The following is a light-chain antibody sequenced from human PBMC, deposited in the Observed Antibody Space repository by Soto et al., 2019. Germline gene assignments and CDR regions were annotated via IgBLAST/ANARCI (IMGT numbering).Light chain of an antibody. CDR3: EGRSCAPIS. Sequence: VLPQSPDTRTLSPGERATLSCRARQSVTSYLAWYQQRPGQAPRLLIYDASRRATGIPARFSGSGYGTDFDLGLRSLQPEDFALYYCEGRSCAPISFAEGTRLEI. V-gene: IGKV3-11*01. J-gene: IGKJ5*01. CDR1: QSVTSY. CDR2: DAS.